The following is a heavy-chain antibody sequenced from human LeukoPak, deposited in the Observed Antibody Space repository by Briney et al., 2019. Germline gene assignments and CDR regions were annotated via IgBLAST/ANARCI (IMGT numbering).Heavy chain of an antibody. J-gene: IGHJ5*02. CDR1: GYTFTGYY. D-gene: IGHD2-2*01. CDR2: INPNSGGT. Sequence: ASVKVSCKASGYTFTGYYMHWVRQAPGQGLEGMGWINPNSGGTNYAQKFQGRVTMTRDTSISTAYMELSRLRSDDTAVYYCARVRSYGYCSSTSCHRGWFDPWGQGTLITVSS. CDR3: ARVRSYGYCSSTSCHRGWFDP. V-gene: IGHV1-2*02.